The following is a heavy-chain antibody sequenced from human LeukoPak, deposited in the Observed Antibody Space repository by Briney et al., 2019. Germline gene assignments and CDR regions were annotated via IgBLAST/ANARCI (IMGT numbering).Heavy chain of an antibody. V-gene: IGHV4-59*01. Sequence: TSETLSLTCTVSGGSISSYYWSWIRQPPGKGLEWIGYIYYSGSTNYSPSLKSRLTISVDTSKNQFSLKLSSVTAADTAVYYCARTYGSSGLGYFDLWGRGTLVTVSS. D-gene: IGHD6-13*01. CDR3: ARTYGSSGLGYFDL. J-gene: IGHJ2*01. CDR1: GGSISSYY. CDR2: IYYSGST.